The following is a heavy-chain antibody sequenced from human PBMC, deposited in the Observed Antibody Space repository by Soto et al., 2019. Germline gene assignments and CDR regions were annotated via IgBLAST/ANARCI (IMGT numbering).Heavy chain of an antibody. CDR3: AAPSGATDGNDAFDI. Sequence: EVQLVESGGGLVQPGGSLRLSCAASGFTFSDHYMDWVRQAPGKGLEWVGRTRNKANSYTTEYAASVKGRFTISRDDSKNSLYLQMNSLKTEDTAVYYCAAPSGATDGNDAFDIWGQGTMVTVSS. CDR1: GFTFSDHY. J-gene: IGHJ3*02. V-gene: IGHV3-72*01. D-gene: IGHD1-26*01. CDR2: TRNKANSYTT.